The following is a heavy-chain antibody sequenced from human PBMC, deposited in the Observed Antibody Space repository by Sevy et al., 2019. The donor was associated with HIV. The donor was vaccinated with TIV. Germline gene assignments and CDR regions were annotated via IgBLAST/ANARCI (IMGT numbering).Heavy chain of an antibody. CDR1: GFSLNTYW. V-gene: IGHV3-7*01. CDR3: VRDVAEYGDF. J-gene: IGHJ4*02. CDR2: IKQDGSVT. Sequence: GGSLRLSCAASGFSLNTYWMNWVRQAPGKGLEWVANIKQDGSVTYYVDSVKGRFTISRDNARNFLFLQMNSLRAEDTARYYCVRDVAEYGDFWGQGTLVTVSS. D-gene: IGHD3-3*01.